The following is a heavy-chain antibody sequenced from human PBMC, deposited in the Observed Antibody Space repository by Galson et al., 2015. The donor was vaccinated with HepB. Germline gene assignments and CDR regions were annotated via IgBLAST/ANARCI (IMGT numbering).Heavy chain of an antibody. J-gene: IGHJ3*02. CDR1: GGTFSSYA. CDR3: ATDQGLRLDAFDI. D-gene: IGHD5/OR15-5a*01. V-gene: IGHV1-24*01. CDR2: FDPEDGET. Sequence: SVKVSCKASGGTFSSYAISWVRQAPGQGLEWMGGFDPEDGETIYAQKFQGRVTMTEDTSTDTAYMELSSLRSEDTAVYYCATDQGLRLDAFDIWGQGTMVTVSS.